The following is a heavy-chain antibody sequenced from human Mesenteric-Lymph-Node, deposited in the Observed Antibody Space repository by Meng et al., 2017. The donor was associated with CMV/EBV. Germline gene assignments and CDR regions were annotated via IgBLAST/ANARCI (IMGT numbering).Heavy chain of an antibody. J-gene: IGHJ4*02. D-gene: IGHD2-21*01. Sequence: SCAASGLPFGNSGMSWVRQASGKGLDWVSTISGGGDNTHYADSVKGRFTISRDNSKDTLYLQMDSLRVEDTAVYYCARDAGIAWPFDYWGQGTLVTVSS. CDR2: ISGGGDNT. CDR1: GLPFGNSG. CDR3: ARDAGIAWPFDY. V-gene: IGHV3-23*01.